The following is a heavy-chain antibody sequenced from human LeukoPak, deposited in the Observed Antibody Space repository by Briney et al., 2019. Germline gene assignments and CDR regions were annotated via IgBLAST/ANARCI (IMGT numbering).Heavy chain of an antibody. J-gene: IGHJ5*02. D-gene: IGHD1-14*01. Sequence: SETLSLTCTVSGGSISSSSYYWGWFRQPPGQGLEWIAYIYYNGFTQYTPSLRSRVTISGDTSKNQFSLKLSSVTAADTAVYYCARIRREPRPNWFDPWGQGILVIVSS. V-gene: IGHV4-39*07. CDR1: GGSISSSSYY. CDR3: ARIRREPRPNWFDP. CDR2: IYYNGFT.